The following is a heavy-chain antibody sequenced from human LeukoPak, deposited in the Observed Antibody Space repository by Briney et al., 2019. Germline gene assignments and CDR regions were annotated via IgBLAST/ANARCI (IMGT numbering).Heavy chain of an antibody. V-gene: IGHV3-15*01. D-gene: IGHD3-10*01. CDR1: GFTFSSYS. Sequence: GGSLRLSCAASGFTFSSYSMSWVRQAPGKGLEWVGRIRSKSDGGTTDYAAPVKGRFTISRDDSENTLYLQMNSLKSEDTAVYSCTTDPLTMIRGVIGQGDYWGQGTLVTVSS. J-gene: IGHJ4*02. CDR3: TTDPLTMIRGVIGQGDY. CDR2: IRSKSDGGTT.